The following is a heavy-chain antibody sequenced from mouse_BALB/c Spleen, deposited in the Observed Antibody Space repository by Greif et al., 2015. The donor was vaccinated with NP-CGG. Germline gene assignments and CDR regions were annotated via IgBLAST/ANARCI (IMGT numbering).Heavy chain of an antibody. CDR1: GFTFCSYG. CDR3: ARYDYYFDY. J-gene: IGHJ2*01. CDR2: INSNGGST. V-gene: IGHV5-6-3*01. D-gene: IGHD2-4*01. Sequence: EVQGVEFGGGLVQRGGSLKLSCAASGFTFCSYGMSWVRQTPDKRLELVATINSNGGSTYYPDSVKGRFTISRDNAKNTLYLQMSSLKSEDTAMYYCARYDYYFDYWGQGTTLTVSS.